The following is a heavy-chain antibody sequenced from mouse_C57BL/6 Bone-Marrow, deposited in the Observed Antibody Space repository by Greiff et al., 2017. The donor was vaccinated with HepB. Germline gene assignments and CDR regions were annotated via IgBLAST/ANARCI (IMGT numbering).Heavy chain of an antibody. V-gene: IGHV1-80*01. CDR3: ARRPLYALDY. Sequence: QVQLQQSGAELVKPGASVKISCKASGYAFSSYWMNWVKQRPGKGLEWIGQIYPGDGDTNYNGKFKGKATLTADKSSSTAYMQLSSLASEDSAVYFCARRPLYALDYWGQGTSVTVAS. CDR2: IYPGDGDT. CDR1: GYAFSSYW. J-gene: IGHJ4*01.